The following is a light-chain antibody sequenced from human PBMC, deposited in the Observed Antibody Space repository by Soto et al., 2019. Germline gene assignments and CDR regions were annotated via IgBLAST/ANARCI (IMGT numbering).Light chain of an antibody. CDR3: HVWDTDGDNPV. J-gene: IGLJ2*01. CDR1: NIGSKS. CDR2: NEV. V-gene: IGLV3-21*04. Sequence: SYELTQTPSVSVAPGMTARITCGGNNIGSKSVHWYQQKAGQAPVLVINNEVDRPSGIPERFSGSNSGNTATLTITRVDAGDEADYYCHVWDTDGDNPVFGGGTKLTVL.